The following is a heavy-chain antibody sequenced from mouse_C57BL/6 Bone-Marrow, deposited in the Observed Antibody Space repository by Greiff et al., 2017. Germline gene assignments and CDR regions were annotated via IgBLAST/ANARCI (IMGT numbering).Heavy chain of an antibody. D-gene: IGHD2-3*01. CDR3: ACDGYWYYAMDY. Sequence: VKLMESGAELVKPGASVKISCKASGYAFSSYWMNWVKQRPGKGLEWIGQIYPGDGDTNYNGKFKGKATLTADKSSSTAYMQLSSLTSEDSAVYFCACDGYWYYAMDYWGQGTSVTVSS. V-gene: IGHV1-80*01. CDR2: IYPGDGDT. CDR1: GYAFSSYW. J-gene: IGHJ4*01.